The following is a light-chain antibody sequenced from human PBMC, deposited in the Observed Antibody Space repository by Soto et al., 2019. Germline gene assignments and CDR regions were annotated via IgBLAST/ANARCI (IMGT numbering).Light chain of an antibody. Sequence: DIQMTQSPSSLSASVGDRVTITCRASQSISSYLNWYQQKPGKAPKLLIYAASSLQSGVPSRFSGSGSGTDFTLTISSLRHEDFATYYCQQSYSTPPWTFGQGTKVEIK. J-gene: IGKJ1*01. CDR2: AAS. CDR3: QQSYSTPPWT. CDR1: QSISSY. V-gene: IGKV1-39*01.